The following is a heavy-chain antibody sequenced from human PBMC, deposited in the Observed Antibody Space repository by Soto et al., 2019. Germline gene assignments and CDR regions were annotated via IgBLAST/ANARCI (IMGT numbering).Heavy chain of an antibody. Sequence: SGPTLGNPTQTLTLTCTFSGFSLSTSGVGVGWIRQPPGKALEWLALIYWDDDKRYSPSLKSRLTITKDTSKNQVVLTMTNMDPVDTATYYCAHEILDDYVWGSYTFDYWGQGTLVTVSS. CDR1: GFSLSTSGVG. J-gene: IGHJ4*02. D-gene: IGHD3-16*01. CDR3: AHEILDDYVWGSYTFDY. V-gene: IGHV2-5*02. CDR2: IYWDDDK.